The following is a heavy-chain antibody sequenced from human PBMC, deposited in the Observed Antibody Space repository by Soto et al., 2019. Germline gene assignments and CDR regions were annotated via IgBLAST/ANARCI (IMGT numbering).Heavy chain of an antibody. D-gene: IGHD3-22*01. CDR2: IYYSGST. CDR3: ARYYYDSSGSQNWFDP. V-gene: IGHV4-59*01. J-gene: IGHJ5*02. Sequence: SETLSLTCTVSGGPISSYYWSWIRQPPGKGLEWIGYIYYSGSTNYNPSLKSRVTISVDTSKNQFSLKLSSVTAADTAVYYCARYYYDSSGSQNWFDPWGQGTLVTVSS. CDR1: GGPISSYY.